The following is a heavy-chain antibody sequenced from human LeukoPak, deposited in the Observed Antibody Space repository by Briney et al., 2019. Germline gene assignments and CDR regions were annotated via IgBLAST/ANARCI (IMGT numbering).Heavy chain of an antibody. V-gene: IGHV4-34*01. CDR1: GGSFSGYY. Sequence: SETLSLTCAVYGGSFSGYYWSWIRQPPGKGLEWIGEINHSGSTNYNPSLKSRVTISVDTSKNQFSLKLSSVTAADTAVYYCARGNYYDSSGHPFDYWGQGTLVTVSS. J-gene: IGHJ4*02. CDR3: ARGNYYDSSGHPFDY. D-gene: IGHD3-22*01. CDR2: INHSGST.